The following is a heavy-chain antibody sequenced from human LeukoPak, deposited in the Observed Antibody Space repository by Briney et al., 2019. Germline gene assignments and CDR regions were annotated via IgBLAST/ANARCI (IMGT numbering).Heavy chain of an antibody. CDR1: GGSISSYY. CDR3: ARAGGVKTAALDLDY. V-gene: IGHV4-59*01. D-gene: IGHD6-25*01. CDR2: IYYSGST. Sequence: SETLSLTCTVSGGSISSYYWSWIRQPPGKGLEWIGYIYYSGSTSYNPSLKSRVSMSVDTSKNQFSLRLSSVTAADTAVYYCARAGGVKTAALDLDYWGQGTLVTVSS. J-gene: IGHJ4*02.